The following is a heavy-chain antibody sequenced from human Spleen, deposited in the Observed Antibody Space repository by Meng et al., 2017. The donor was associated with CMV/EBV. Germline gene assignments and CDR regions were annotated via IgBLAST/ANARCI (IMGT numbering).Heavy chain of an antibody. CDR1: GFSFHDYT. D-gene: IGHD1-1*01. Sequence: GGFLRLSCAASGFSFHDYTMPWVRQAPGKGLEWVSLITWDGGNTDYADSVKGRFSISRDNHKKTLHLQMNSLRPEDTALYYCTTPEYNSGQRALDYWGQGTLVTVSS. V-gene: IGHV3-43*01. CDR3: TTPEYNSGQRALDY. CDR2: ITWDGGNT. J-gene: IGHJ4*02.